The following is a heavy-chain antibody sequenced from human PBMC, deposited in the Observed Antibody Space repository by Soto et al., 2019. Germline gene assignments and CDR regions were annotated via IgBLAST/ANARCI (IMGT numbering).Heavy chain of an antibody. CDR1: GGSVSRDY. CDR2: IYTSGST. Sequence: SETLSLTCTVSGGSVSRDYWSWIRQPAGKGLEWIGRIYTSGSTNYNPSLKSRVTMSVDTSKNQFSLKLSSVTAADTAVYYCARDFPLIIAAAGGWFDPWGQGTLVTVSS. CDR3: ARDFPLIIAAAGGWFDP. D-gene: IGHD6-13*01. J-gene: IGHJ5*02. V-gene: IGHV4-4*07.